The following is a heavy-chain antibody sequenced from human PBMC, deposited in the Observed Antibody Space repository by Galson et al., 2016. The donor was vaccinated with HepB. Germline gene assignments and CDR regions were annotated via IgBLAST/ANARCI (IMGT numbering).Heavy chain of an antibody. CDR3: AHRTAVAGFNY. D-gene: IGHD6-19*01. Sequence: PALVKPTQTLTLTCTVSGFSLSNARMGVSWIRQPPGKALEWLAHIFSNDEKSYSTSLKSRLTISKDTSKNQVVLTMTNMDPVDTATYYCAHRTAVAGFNYWGQGTLVTVSS. CDR1: GFSLSNARMG. V-gene: IGHV2-26*01. J-gene: IGHJ4*02. CDR2: IFSNDEK.